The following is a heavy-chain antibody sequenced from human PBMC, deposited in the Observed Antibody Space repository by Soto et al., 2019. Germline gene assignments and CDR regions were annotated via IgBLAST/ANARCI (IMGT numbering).Heavy chain of an antibody. CDR2: ISYTGSA. J-gene: IGHJ6*02. D-gene: IGHD4-17*01. CDR3: ARVNYGDYYYGMDV. Sequence: QVQLQESGPGLVKPSETLSLTCTVSGGSTNYSYWTWIRQPPGKGLEWIGYISYTGSANYNASLKSRLTISVDTSKNQFSLKLSSVTAADTALYYCARVNYGDYYYGMDVWGQGTTVTVSS. CDR1: GGSTNYSY. V-gene: IGHV4-59*01.